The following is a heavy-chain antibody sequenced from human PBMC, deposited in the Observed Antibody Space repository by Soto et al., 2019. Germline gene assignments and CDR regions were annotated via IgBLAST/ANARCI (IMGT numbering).Heavy chain of an antibody. J-gene: IGHJ6*02. Sequence: GGSLRLSCTASGFTFGDYAMSWVRQAPGKGLEWVGFIRSKAYGGTTEYAASVKGRFTISRDDSKSIAYLQMNSLKTEDTAVYYCSRPGPDDSCGYYYYYYGMDVWGQGTTVTVSS. D-gene: IGHD3-22*01. CDR3: SRPGPDDSCGYYYYYYGMDV. CDR2: IRSKAYGGTT. V-gene: IGHV3-49*04. CDR1: GFTFGDYA.